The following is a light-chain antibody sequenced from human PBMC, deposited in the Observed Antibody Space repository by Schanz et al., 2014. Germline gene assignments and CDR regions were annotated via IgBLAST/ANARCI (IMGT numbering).Light chain of an antibody. CDR1: QSISNW. CDR3: QQYYSIPLT. J-gene: IGKJ4*01. Sequence: DIQMTQSPSTLSASVGDRVTITCRASQSISNWLDWYQQKPGKAPNLVIYDASSFESGVPSRFSGSGSGTEFTLAISSLQAEDVAVYYCQQYYSIPLTFGGGTKVEIK. V-gene: IGKV1-5*01. CDR2: DAS.